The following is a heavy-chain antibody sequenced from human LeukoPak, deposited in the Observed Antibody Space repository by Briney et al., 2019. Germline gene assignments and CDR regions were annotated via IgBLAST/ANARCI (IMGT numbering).Heavy chain of an antibody. J-gene: IGHJ5*02. D-gene: IGHD4-17*01. CDR1: GYSFTSYW. V-gene: IGHV5-51*01. Sequence: GESLKISCKGSGYSFTSYWIGWVRQMPGKGLEWMGIIYPGDSDTRYSPSFQGQVTISADKSISTAYLQWSSLKASDTAMYYCARRATTVTTSRWFDPWGQGTLVTVSS. CDR2: IYPGDSDT. CDR3: ARRATTVTTSRWFDP.